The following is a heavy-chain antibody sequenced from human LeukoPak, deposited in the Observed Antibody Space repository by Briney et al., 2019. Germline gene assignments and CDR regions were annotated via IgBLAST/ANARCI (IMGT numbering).Heavy chain of an antibody. CDR2: ISSSSSTI. J-gene: IGHJ6*02. CDR1: GFTFSSYS. CDR3: AKSDSSSWYDYYYGMDV. D-gene: IGHD6-13*01. V-gene: IGHV3-48*01. Sequence: GGSLRLSCAASGFTFSSYSMNWVRQAPGKGLEWVSYISSSSSTIYYADSVKGRFTISRDNSKNTLYLQMNSLRAEDTAVYYCAKSDSSSWYDYYYGMDVWGQGTTVTVSS.